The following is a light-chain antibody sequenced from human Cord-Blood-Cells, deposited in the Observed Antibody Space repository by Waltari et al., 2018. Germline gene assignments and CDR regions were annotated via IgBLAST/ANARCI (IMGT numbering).Light chain of an antibody. CDR3: SSYTSSSTWV. Sequence: QSALTQPASVSGSPGQSITISCTGTSSDVGGYNCVSWYQQHPGKAPKLMSYDVSNRPSGLSNRCSGSKSGNTASLTISGLQAEDEADYYCSSYTSSSTWVFGGGTKLTVL. CDR1: SSDVGGYNC. J-gene: IGLJ3*02. CDR2: DVS. V-gene: IGLV2-14*03.